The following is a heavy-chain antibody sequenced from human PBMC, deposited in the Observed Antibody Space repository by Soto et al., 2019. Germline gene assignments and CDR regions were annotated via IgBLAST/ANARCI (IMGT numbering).Heavy chain of an antibody. CDR3: AHRAASRFLEWSAHRGFDP. Sequence: QITLKESGPTLVKPTQTLTLTCTFSGFSLSTSGVGVGWIRQPPGKALEWLALIYWDDDKRYSPSLKSRLTSTKDTSKTQVVLTMTNMDPVDTATYYCAHRAASRFLEWSAHRGFDPWGQGTLVTVSS. V-gene: IGHV2-5*02. D-gene: IGHD3-3*01. CDR1: GFSLSTSGVG. J-gene: IGHJ5*02. CDR2: IYWDDDK.